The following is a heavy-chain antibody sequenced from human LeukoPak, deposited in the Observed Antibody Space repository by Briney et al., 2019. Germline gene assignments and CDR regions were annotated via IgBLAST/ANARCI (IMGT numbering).Heavy chain of an antibody. D-gene: IGHD2-2*02. V-gene: IGHV4-59*01. CDR1: GGSISSYY. CDR2: IYYSGST. CDR3: ARARLYCSSTSCYRSFDP. Sequence: SETLSLTCTVSGGSISSYYWSWIRQPPGKGLEWVGYIYYSGSTNYNPSLKSRVTISVDTSKNQFSLKLSSVTAADTAVYYCARARLYCSSTSCYRSFDPWGQGTLVTVSS. J-gene: IGHJ5*02.